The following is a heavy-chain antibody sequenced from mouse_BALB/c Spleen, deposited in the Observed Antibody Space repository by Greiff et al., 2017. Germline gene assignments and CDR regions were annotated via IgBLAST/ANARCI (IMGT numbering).Heavy chain of an antibody. CDR2: ISSGSSTI. CDR3: ARWITIPYYAMDY. Sequence: EVKVVESGGGLVQPGGSRKLSCAASGFTFSSFGMHWVRQAPEKGLEWVAYISSGSSTIYYADTVKGRFTISRDNPKNTLFLQMTSLRSEDTAMYYCARWITIPYYAMDYWGQGTSVTVSS. V-gene: IGHV5-17*02. CDR1: GFTFSSFG. J-gene: IGHJ4*01. D-gene: IGHD2-4*01.